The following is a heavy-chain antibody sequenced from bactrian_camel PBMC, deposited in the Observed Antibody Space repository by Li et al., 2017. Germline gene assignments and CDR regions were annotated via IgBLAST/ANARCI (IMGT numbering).Heavy chain of an antibody. CDR3: AAGPFDLRPTPAKTKVCSGY. CDR1: GSTNRDC. J-gene: IGHJ6*01. D-gene: IGHD1*01. V-gene: IGHV3S53*01. CDR2: IDSDGRT. Sequence: HVQLVESGGGSVQVGGSLRLSCVVSGSTNRDCMGWFRQAQGKEREGVADIDSDGRTYYADTVKGRFTISRDNAKNTLYLDMNDLKPEDTAVYYCAAGPFDLRPTPAKTKVCSGYWGQGTQVTVS.